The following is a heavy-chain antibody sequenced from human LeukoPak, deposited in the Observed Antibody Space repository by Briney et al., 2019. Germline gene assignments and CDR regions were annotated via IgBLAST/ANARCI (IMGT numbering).Heavy chain of an antibody. D-gene: IGHD3-10*01. CDR2: IWHDGSHK. V-gene: IGHV3-33*01. CDR1: GFAFNTYA. J-gene: IGHJ4*02. CDR3: AREILGSGSYPDF. Sequence: GTSLRLSCAASGFAFNTYAMHWVRQAPGKGLGWVTLIWHDGSHKFYIDSVRGRFTISRDNSKNTVYLQMNGLRAEDTAVYYCAREILGSGSYPDFWGQGTLVTVSS.